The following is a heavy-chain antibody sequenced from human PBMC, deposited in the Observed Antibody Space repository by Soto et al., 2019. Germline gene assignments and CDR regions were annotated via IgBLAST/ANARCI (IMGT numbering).Heavy chain of an antibody. CDR2: IYTSGTT. V-gene: IGHV4-4*07. CDR3: AREGASGFGMDV. D-gene: IGHD1-26*01. CDR1: CGSIRSYY. J-gene: IGHJ6*02. Sequence: PSETLSLTCNFSCGSIRSYYWSWIRQLAGKALEWIGRIYTSGTTNYNPSLKSRATILVDTSKNQFSLKLSSVTAADTAVYYCAREGASGFGMDVWGQGTTVTVSS.